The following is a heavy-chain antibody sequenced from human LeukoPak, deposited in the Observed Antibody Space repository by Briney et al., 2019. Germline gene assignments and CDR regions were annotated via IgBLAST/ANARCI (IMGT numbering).Heavy chain of an antibody. CDR1: GITISSYA. CDR3: AKSGDYYDSSGYGYYYYGMDV. D-gene: IGHD3-22*01. CDR2: ISGSGGST. V-gene: IGHV3-23*01. J-gene: IGHJ6*02. Sequence: GGSLRLSCAASGITISSYAMNWVRQAPGKGQEWVSTISGSGGSTYYADSVKGRFTISRGNSKNTLYLQMNSLRAEDTAVYYCAKSGDYYDSSGYGYYYYGMDVWGQGTTATVSS.